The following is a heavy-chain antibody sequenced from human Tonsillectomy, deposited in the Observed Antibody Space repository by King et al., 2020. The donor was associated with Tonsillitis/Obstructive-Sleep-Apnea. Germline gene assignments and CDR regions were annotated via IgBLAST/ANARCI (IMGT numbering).Heavy chain of an antibody. V-gene: IGHV3-23*04. J-gene: IGHJ6*03. Sequence: VQLVESGGGLVQTGGSLRTSCAVSGFTFSSYAMSWVRQAPGKGLEWVAAISDSGVGTHYADSVKGRFTISRDNSKNTLYLQMNSLRVEDTAVYYCAGGPAGADYYYMDVWGKGTTVTVSS. D-gene: IGHD6-19*01. CDR2: ISDSGVGT. CDR1: GFTFSSYA. CDR3: AGGPAGADYYYMDV.